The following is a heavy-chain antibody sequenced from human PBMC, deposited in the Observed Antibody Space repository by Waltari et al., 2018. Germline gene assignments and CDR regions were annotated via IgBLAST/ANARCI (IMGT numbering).Heavy chain of an antibody. J-gene: IGHJ5*02. V-gene: IGHV4-4*07. Sequence: QVQLQESGPGLVKPSETLSLTCTVSGGSISSYYWSWIRQPAGKGLEWIGRIDTSGSTNYTPSRNGRVTMSVDTSKNQFSLKLSSVTAADQAVYYCARAPYDILTGYYNEGWFDPWGQGTLVTVSS. CDR1: GGSISSYY. CDR2: IDTSGST. D-gene: IGHD3-9*01. CDR3: ARAPYDILTGYYNEGWFDP.